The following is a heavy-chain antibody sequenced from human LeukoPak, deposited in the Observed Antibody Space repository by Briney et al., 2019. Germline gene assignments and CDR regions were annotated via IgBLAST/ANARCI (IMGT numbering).Heavy chain of an antibody. D-gene: IGHD3-10*01. CDR1: GYSFTAFY. V-gene: IGHV1-2*02. CDR3: ARDGEYGTGSYYRGCFDY. CDR2: IHPRSGET. J-gene: IGHJ4*02. Sequence: ASVKASFKTSGYSFTAFYIHWVRQAPGQGLEWMGWIHPRSGETNYAYKFKGRVTMTRDTSISTVYMDLGSLGSDDTAVYYCARDGEYGTGSYYRGCFDYWGQGILVTVSS.